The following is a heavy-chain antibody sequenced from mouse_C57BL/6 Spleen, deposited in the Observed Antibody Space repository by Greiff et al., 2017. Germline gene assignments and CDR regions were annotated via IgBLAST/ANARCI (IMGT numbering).Heavy chain of an antibody. V-gene: IGHV1-69*01. J-gene: IGHJ2*01. Sequence: QVQLQQPGAELVMPGASVKLSCKASGYTFTSYWMHWVKQRPGQGLEWIGEIDPSDSYTNYNQKFKGKSTLTVDKSSSTAYMQLSSLTSEDSAVXYCARFRWDEYYFDYWGQGTTLTVSS. CDR1: GYTFTSYW. CDR2: IDPSDSYT. CDR3: ARFRWDEYYFDY. D-gene: IGHD4-1*01.